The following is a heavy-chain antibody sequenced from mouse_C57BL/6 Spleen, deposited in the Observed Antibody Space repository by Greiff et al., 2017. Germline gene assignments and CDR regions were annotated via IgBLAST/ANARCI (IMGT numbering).Heavy chain of an antibody. Sequence: EVQLQQSGPELVKPGASVKISCKASGYTFTDYYMNWVKQSHGKSLEWIGDINPNNGGTSYNQKFKGKATLTVDKSSSTAYMELRSLTSEDSAVXYCARGGYFDVWGTGTTVTVSS. V-gene: IGHV1-26*01. CDR2: INPNNGGT. CDR1: GYTFTDYY. CDR3: ARGGYFDV. J-gene: IGHJ1*03.